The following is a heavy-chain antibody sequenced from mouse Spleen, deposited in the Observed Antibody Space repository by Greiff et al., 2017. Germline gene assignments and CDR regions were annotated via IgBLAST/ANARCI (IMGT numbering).Heavy chain of an antibody. V-gene: IGHV1-53*01. CDR3: ARKDDGYYWYFDV. D-gene: IGHD2-3*01. Sequence: VQLQQPETELVKPGASVKLSCKASGYTFTSYWMHWVKQRPGQGLEWIGNINPSNGGTNYNEKFKSKATLTVDKSSSTAYMQLSSLTSEDSAVYYCARKDDGYYWYFDVWGAGTTVTVSS. J-gene: IGHJ1*01. CDR2: INPSNGGT. CDR1: GYTFTSYW.